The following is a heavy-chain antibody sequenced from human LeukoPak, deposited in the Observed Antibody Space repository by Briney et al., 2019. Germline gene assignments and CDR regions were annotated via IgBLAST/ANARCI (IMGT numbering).Heavy chain of an antibody. CDR3: ARSAARLRYYYAMDV. CDR2: IYSGDSGVST. Sequence: SGGSLRLSCAASGFSVSNTYMSWVRQAPGKGLEWVSVIYSGDSGVSTYYADSVKGRFTISRHNSKNTLYLQMSSLRAEDTAVCFCARSAARLRYYYAMDVWGQGTTVTVCS. D-gene: IGHD6-6*01. J-gene: IGHJ6*02. CDR1: GFSVSNTY. V-gene: IGHV3-53*04.